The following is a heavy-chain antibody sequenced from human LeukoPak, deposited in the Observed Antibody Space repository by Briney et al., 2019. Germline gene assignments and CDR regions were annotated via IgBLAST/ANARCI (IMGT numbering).Heavy chain of an antibody. J-gene: IGHJ4*02. CDR2: ITWNSGSI. D-gene: IGHD3-22*01. V-gene: IGHV3-9*03. CDR3: AKGTVSSGYYWVFEY. CDR1: GFTFDDYA. Sequence: SLRLSCAASGFTFDDYAMHWVRQAPGKGLEWVSSITWNSGSIDYAVSVKGRFTISRDNAKNSLYLQMNSLRAEDMALYYCAKGTVSSGYYWVFEYWGQGTLVTVSS.